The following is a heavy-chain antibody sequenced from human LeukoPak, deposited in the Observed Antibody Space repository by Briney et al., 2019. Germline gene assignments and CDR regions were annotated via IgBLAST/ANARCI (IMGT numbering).Heavy chain of an antibody. J-gene: IGHJ4*02. CDR1: GYTFTIYY. V-gene: IGHV1-46*01. Sequence: ASVKVSCTGSGYTFTIYYMHWVRQDPGPGHQWMAIISPSGGSTSYAQKFQGRVTMTRDTSTSTVYMELSSLRSEDTAVYYCARERGSSSWGYFDYWGQGTLVTVSS. CDR2: ISPSGGST. CDR3: ARERGSSSWGYFDY. D-gene: IGHD6-13*01.